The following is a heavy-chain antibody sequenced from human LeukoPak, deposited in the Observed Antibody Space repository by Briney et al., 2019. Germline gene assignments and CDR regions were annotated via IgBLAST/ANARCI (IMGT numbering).Heavy chain of an antibody. CDR1: GFSFSSYA. D-gene: IGHD1-7*01. V-gene: IGHV3-7*01. J-gene: IGHJ3*02. CDR3: ARLLRGGTSGYAFDI. CDR2: IKQDGSEK. Sequence: GGSLRLSCATSGFSFSSYAMSWVRQAPGKGLEWVANIKQDGSEKYYVDSVKGRFTISRDNAKNSLYLQMNSLRAEDTAVYYCARLLRGGTSGYAFDIWGQGTMVTVSS.